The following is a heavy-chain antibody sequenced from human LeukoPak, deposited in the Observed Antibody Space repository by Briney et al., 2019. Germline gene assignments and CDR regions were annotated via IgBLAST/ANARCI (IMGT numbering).Heavy chain of an antibody. V-gene: IGHV1-3*01. CDR2: INAGNGNT. Sequence: ASVKVSCKASGYTFTSYAMHWVRHAPGQRPEWMGWINAGNGNTKYSQKFQGRVTITRDKSASTAYMELSSLRPEDTAVYYCARVQSAYCSSSSCYGGYFDYLGAGTLVTVSS. CDR3: ARVQSAYCSSSSCYGGYFDY. J-gene: IGHJ4*02. CDR1: GYTFTSYA. D-gene: IGHD2-2*01.